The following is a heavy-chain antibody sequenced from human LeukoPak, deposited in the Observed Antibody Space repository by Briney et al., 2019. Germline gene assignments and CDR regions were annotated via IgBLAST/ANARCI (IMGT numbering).Heavy chain of an antibody. CDR3: ARRSYSSGWYSYYYYMDV. V-gene: IGHV4-61*02. CDR1: GGSISSGSYY. Sequence: SETLSLTCTVSGGSISSGSYYWSWIRQPAGMGLEWIGRIYTSGSTNYNPSLKSRVTISVDTSKNQFSLKLSSVTAADTAVYYCARRSYSSGWYSYYYYMDVWGKGTTVTISS. CDR2: IYTSGST. J-gene: IGHJ6*03. D-gene: IGHD6-19*01.